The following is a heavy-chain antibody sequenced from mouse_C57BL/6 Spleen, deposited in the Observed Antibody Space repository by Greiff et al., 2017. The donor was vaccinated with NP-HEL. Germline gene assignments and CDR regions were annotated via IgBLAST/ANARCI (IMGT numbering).Heavy chain of an antibody. Sequence: VQLKESGPGLVKPSQSLSLTCSVTGYSITSGYYWNWIRQFPGNKLEWMGYISYDGSNNYNPSLKNRISITRDTSKNQFFLKLNSVTTEDTATYYCARDYDYDVAWFAYWGQGTLVTVSA. V-gene: IGHV3-6*01. J-gene: IGHJ3*01. CDR1: GYSITSGYY. CDR2: ISYDGSN. CDR3: ARDYDYDVAWFAY. D-gene: IGHD2-4*01.